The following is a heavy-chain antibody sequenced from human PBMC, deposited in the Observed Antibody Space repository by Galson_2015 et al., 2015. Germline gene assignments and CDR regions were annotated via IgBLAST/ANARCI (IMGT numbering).Heavy chain of an antibody. Sequence: SLRLSCAASGFTFSNAWMSWVRQAPGKGLEWVGRIKSKTDGGTTDYAAPVKGRFTISRDDSKNTLYLQMNSQKTEDTAVYYCTTDGLVVVVAATEYWGQGTLVTVSS. CDR3: TTDGLVVVVAATEY. V-gene: IGHV3-15*01. J-gene: IGHJ4*02. CDR1: GFTFSNAW. D-gene: IGHD2-15*01. CDR2: IKSKTDGGTT.